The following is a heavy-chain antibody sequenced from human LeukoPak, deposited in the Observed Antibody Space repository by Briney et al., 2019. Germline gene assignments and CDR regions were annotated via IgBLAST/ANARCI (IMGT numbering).Heavy chain of an antibody. V-gene: IGHV3-21*01. CDR1: GGSFSGHY. J-gene: IGHJ4*02. CDR3: ARVGAMGNFDY. Sequence: PSETLSLTCAVYGGSFSGHYWSWIRQPPGKGLEWVSSISSSSSYIYYADSVKGRFTISRDNAKNSLYLQMNSLRAEDTAVYYCARVGAMGNFDYWGQGTLVTVSS. D-gene: IGHD1-26*01. CDR2: ISSSSSYI.